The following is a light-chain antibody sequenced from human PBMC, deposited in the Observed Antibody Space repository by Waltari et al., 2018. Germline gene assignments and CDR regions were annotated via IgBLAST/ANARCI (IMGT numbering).Light chain of an antibody. J-gene: IGKJ3*01. CDR1: QSVRSN. CDR2: EAA. CDR3: QQYNNWVS. Sequence: EIVMTQSPATLSVSPGERATLSCRASQSVRSNIAWYQQKPGQAPRLLIYEAASRATGIPARFSGSGSGAEFTLTISNLQCEDFALYCCQQYNNWVSFGPGTKVDIK. V-gene: IGKV3-15*01.